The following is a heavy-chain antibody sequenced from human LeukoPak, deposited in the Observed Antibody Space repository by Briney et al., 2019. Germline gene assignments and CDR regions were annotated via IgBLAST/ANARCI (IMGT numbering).Heavy chain of an antibody. CDR2: INHSGST. Sequence: SETLSLTCAVYGGSFSGYYWSWIRQPPGKGLEWIGEINHSGSTNYNPSLKSRVTISVDTSKNQFSLKLSSVTAADTAVYYCARADTSEVWFDPWGQGTLVTVSS. CDR3: ARADTSEVWFDP. CDR1: GGSFSGYY. D-gene: IGHD6-19*01. V-gene: IGHV4-34*01. J-gene: IGHJ5*02.